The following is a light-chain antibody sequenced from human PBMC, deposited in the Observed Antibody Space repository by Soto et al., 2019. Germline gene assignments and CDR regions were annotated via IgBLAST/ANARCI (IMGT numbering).Light chain of an antibody. CDR3: AAWDDSLNGHV. CDR2: SNN. J-gene: IGLJ1*01. CDR1: NRDIGAYNL. V-gene: IGLV1-44*01. Sequence: QSALTQPASVSGSLGQSITISCTGSNRDIGAYNLVSWYQQYPDTAPKLLIYSNNQRPSGVPDRFSGSKSGTSASLAISGLQSEDEADYYCAAWDDSLNGHVFGTGTKVTVL.